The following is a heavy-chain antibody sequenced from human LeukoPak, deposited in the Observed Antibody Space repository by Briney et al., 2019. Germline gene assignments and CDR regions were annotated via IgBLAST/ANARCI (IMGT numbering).Heavy chain of an antibody. D-gene: IGHD2-8*02. CDR3: ATMDGTGYVGY. V-gene: IGHV3-7*01. CDR1: GITLSNYW. Sequence: GGSLRLSCAASGITLSNYWMTWVRQAPGKGLEWVANIKQDVSLTHYVDSVKGRFTISRDNAKNSLFFLMDSMGVEDTAVYYCATMDGTGYVGYWGQGTLVTVSS. CDR2: IKQDVSLT. J-gene: IGHJ4*02.